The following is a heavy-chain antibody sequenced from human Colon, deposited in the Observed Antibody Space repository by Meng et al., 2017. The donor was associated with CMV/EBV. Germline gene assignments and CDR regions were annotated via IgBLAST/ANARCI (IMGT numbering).Heavy chain of an antibody. Sequence: EAQLLESGGGLVQPGGSLGLSCAASGFTFTTYGMSWVRQAPGKGLEWISSINNSGEKIFYADSVKGWFTISRDNSKNTLYLQMNSLRVEDTAVYYCARFTGTLDPFDYWGQGTLVTVSS. CDR1: GFTFTTYG. V-gene: IGHV3-23*01. CDR3: ARFTGTLDPFDY. J-gene: IGHJ4*02. D-gene: IGHD1-1*01. CDR2: INNSGEKI.